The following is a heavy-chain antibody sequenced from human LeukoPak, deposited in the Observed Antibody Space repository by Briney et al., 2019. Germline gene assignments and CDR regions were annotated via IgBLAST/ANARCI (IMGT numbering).Heavy chain of an antibody. Sequence: GGSLRLSCAASGFTFSSYAMSWVRQAPGKGLEWVSAISGSGGSTYYADAVKGRFTITRDNSKNTLYLQMNSLRAEDTAVYYCARTMESRGGSYYFDYWGQGTLVTVSS. D-gene: IGHD2-15*01. V-gene: IGHV3-23*01. CDR3: ARTMESRGGSYYFDY. CDR1: GFTFSSYA. CDR2: ISGSGGST. J-gene: IGHJ4*02.